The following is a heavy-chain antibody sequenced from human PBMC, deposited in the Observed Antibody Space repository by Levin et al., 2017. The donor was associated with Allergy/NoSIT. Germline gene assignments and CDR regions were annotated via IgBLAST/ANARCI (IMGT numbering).Heavy chain of an antibody. CDR1: GGSISSSSYY. CDR2: IYYSGST. D-gene: IGHD5-18*01. CDR3: ARISFVDTAMVDY. Sequence: PSETLSLTCTVSGGSISSSSYYWGWIRQPPGKGLEWIGSIYYSGSTYYNPSLKSRVTISVDTSKNQFSLKLSSVTAADTAVYYCARISFVDTAMVDYWGQGTLVTVSS. J-gene: IGHJ4*02. V-gene: IGHV4-39*01.